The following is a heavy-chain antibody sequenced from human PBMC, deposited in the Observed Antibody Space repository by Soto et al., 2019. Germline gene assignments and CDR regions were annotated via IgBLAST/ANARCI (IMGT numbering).Heavy chain of an antibody. Sequence: QVQLVQSGAEVKKPGSSVKVSCKASGGTFSSYAISWVRQAPGQGLEWMGGIIPIFGTANYAQKFQGRVTITADKSTSTAFMELSSLRSEDTAVYYCARDDSVAGAYYYGMDVWGQGTTVTVSS. CDR2: IIPIFGTA. CDR3: ARDDSVAGAYYYGMDV. J-gene: IGHJ6*02. D-gene: IGHD6-19*01. CDR1: GGTFSSYA. V-gene: IGHV1-69*06.